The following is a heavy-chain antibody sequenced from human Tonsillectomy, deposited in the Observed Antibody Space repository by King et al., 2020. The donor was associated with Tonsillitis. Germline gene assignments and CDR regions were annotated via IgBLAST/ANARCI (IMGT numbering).Heavy chain of an antibody. CDR3: ARDTNYFDGNLYYDVFDL. CDR1: GVTLNNYW. CDR2: IRGGGNLK. V-gene: IGHV3-7*03. J-gene: IGHJ3*01. D-gene: IGHD3-22*01. Sequence: VQLVESGGGLVQPGGSLRLSCSAFGVTLNNYWMTWVRRAPGKGLEWVANIRGGGNLKYDMSAVEGRFTISRDNARNSVYLQMNSLRAGDTAVYYCARDTNYFDGNLYYDVFDLWGQGTMVTVSS.